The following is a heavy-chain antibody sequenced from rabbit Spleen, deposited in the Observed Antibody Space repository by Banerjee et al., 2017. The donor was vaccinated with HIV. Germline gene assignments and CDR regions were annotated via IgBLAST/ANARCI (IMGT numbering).Heavy chain of an antibody. V-gene: IGHV1S7*01. CDR2: IYPDYDVT. J-gene: IGHJ4*01. Sequence: QLVESGGGLVTLGGSLKLSCESSGIDFSSVGIVWVRQAPGKGLEWIAYIYPDYDVTDYANWVNGRFTISLVNAQNTVFLQLTSLTAADTATYFCARAFASASGYPYYFTLWGPGTLVTVS. CDR1: GIDFSSVG. D-gene: IGHD1-1*01. CDR3: ARAFASASGYPYYFTL.